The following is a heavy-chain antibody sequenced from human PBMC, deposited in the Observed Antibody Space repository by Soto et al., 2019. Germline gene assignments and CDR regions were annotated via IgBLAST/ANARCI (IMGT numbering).Heavy chain of an antibody. V-gene: IGHV3-7*01. J-gene: IGHJ5*02. Sequence: PGVSLRLSFESSGFTFSSYWMSWIRQAPGKGLEWVANIKQDGSEKYYVDSVKGRFTISRDNAKNSLYLQMNSLRAEDTAVYYCAREGAGNTYYYDSSGYYGAWGQGT. CDR1: GFTFSSYW. CDR2: IKQDGSEK. D-gene: IGHD3-22*01. CDR3: AREGAGNTYYYDSSGYYGA.